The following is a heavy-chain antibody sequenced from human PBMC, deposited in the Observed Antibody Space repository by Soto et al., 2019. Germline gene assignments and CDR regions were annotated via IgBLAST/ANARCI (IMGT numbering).Heavy chain of an antibody. CDR2: ISYDGSNK. D-gene: IGHD2-15*01. CDR1: GFTFSSYA. J-gene: IGHJ4*02. Sequence: GGSLRLSCAASGFTFSSYAMHWVRQAPGKGLEWVAVISYDGSNKYYADSVKGRFTISRDNSKNTLYLQMNSLRAEDTAVYYCARDPTGYCSGGSCYGLLDYWGQGTLVTVSS. V-gene: IGHV3-30-3*01. CDR3: ARDPTGYCSGGSCYGLLDY.